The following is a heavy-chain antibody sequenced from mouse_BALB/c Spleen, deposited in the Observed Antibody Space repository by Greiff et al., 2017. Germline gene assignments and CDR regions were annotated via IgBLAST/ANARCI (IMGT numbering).Heavy chain of an antibody. J-gene: IGHJ4*01. Sequence: QVQLQQSGPGLVAPSQSLSITCTVSGFSLTSYGVHWVRQPPGKGLEWLGVIWAGGSTNYNSALMSRLSISKDNSKSQVFLKMNSLQTDDTAMYYWARDRPSHYAMDYWGQGASGTVAS. CDR3: ARDRPSHYAMDY. V-gene: IGHV2-9*02. CDR2: IWAGGST. CDR1: GFSLTSYG.